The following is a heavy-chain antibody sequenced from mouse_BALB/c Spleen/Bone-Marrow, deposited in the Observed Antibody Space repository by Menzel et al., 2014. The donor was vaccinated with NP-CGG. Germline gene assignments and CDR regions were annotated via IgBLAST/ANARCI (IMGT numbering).Heavy chain of an antibody. V-gene: IGHV3-6*02. J-gene: IGHJ3*01. Sequence: EVKLVESGPGLVKPSQSLSLTCSVTGYSITSGFYCNWIRQFPGNKLAWMGYISYDGTNNYNPSLKNRISITRDTSKNQFFLKLISVTTEDTATYYCSREGYGKGFGYWGQGTLVTVSA. D-gene: IGHD1-1*02. CDR1: GYSITSGFY. CDR3: SREGYGKGFGY. CDR2: ISYDGTN.